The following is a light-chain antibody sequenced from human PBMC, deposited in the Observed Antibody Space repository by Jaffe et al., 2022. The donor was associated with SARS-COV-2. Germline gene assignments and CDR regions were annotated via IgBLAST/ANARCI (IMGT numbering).Light chain of an antibody. CDR1: QSVSSSF. V-gene: IGKV3-20*01. CDR3: QHYGSSPHYT. J-gene: IGKJ2*01. CDR2: GAS. Sequence: EIVLTQSPGTLSLSPGERATLSCRASQSVSSSFLAWYQQKPGQAPRLLIYGASSRATGIPDRFSGSGSGTDFTLTISRLEPEDFAVYYCQHYGSSPHYTFGQGTKLEIK.